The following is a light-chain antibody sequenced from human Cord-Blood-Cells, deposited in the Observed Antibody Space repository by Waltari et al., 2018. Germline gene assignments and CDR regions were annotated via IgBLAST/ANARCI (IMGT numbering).Light chain of an antibody. J-gene: IGKJ2*01. Sequence: DIQMTQSPSTLSASVGDRVPITCRASQSISSWLAWYQQKPGKAPKLLIYDASSLESGVPSRFSGSGSGTEFTLTISSLQPDDFATYYCQQYNSYSPMYTFGQGTKLEIK. CDR3: QQYNSYSPMYT. CDR1: QSISSW. V-gene: IGKV1-5*01. CDR2: DAS.